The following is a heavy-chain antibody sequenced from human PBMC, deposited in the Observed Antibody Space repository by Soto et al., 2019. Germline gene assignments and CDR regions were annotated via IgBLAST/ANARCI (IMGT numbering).Heavy chain of an antibody. D-gene: IGHD3-22*01. J-gene: IGHJ3*02. Sequence: SVKVACTAAGFPLSSSAVQWVRQAGGQRLEWIGWIVVGSGNTNYAQKFQERVTITRDMSTSTAYMELSSLRSEDTAVYYCAAENANYYDSSGYYAFDISAQGTMVTVSS. CDR3: AAENANYYDSSGYYAFDI. CDR1: GFPLSSSA. V-gene: IGHV1-58*01. CDR2: IVVGSGNT.